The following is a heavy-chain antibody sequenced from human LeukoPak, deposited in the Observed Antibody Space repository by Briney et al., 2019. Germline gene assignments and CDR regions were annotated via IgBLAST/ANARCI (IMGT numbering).Heavy chain of an antibody. Sequence: GRSLRLSCAASGFTFSSYGMHWVRQAPGKGLEWVAVISYDGSNKYYADSVKGRFTTSRDNSKNTLYLQMNSLRAEDTAVYYCAKEESYCSSTSCYGTWFDPWGQGTLVTVSS. CDR1: GFTFSSYG. CDR3: AKEESYCSSTSCYGTWFDP. CDR2: ISYDGSNK. J-gene: IGHJ5*02. D-gene: IGHD2-2*01. V-gene: IGHV3-30*18.